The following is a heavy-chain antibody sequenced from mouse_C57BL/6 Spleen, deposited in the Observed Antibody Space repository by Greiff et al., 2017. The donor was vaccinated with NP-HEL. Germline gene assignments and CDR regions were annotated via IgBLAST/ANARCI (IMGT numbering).Heavy chain of an antibody. J-gene: IGHJ3*01. CDR2: IYPRDGST. CDR1: GYTFTSSD. V-gene: IGHV1-85*01. Sequence: PLQQSGPELVKPGASVKLSCKASGYTFTSSDINWVKQRPGQGLEWVGWIYPRDGSTKYNEKFKGKANLTVDTSSSTAYMELHSRTSEDSAVYCCARTRTSAYWGHRTLVTVSA. CDR3: ARTRTSAY.